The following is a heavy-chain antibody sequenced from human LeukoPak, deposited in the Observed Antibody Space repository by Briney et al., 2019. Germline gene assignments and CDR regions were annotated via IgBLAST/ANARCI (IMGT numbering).Heavy chain of an antibody. Sequence: SETLSLTCAVSGGSFSSYYWSWIRQPPGKGLEWIGYIYYSGSTNYNPSLKNRLTISVDTSKNQFSLKLRSVTAADTAVYYCARGSFVVKSRTYDSSGYYAFDYWGQGTLVTVSS. J-gene: IGHJ4*02. V-gene: IGHV4-59*01. CDR1: GGSFSSYY. D-gene: IGHD3-22*01. CDR3: ARGSFVVKSRTYDSSGYYAFDY. CDR2: IYYSGST.